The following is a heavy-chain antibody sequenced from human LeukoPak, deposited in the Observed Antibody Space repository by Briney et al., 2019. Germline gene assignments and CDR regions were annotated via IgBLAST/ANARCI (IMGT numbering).Heavy chain of an antibody. D-gene: IGHD3-22*01. V-gene: IGHV3-15*01. CDR3: TTTYYYDSSGYYPPDY. J-gene: IGHJ4*02. CDR1: GFTFSNAW. Sequence: PGGSLRLSCAASGFTFSNAWMSWARQAPGKGLEWVGRIKSKTDGGTTDYAAPVKGRFTISRDDSKNTLYLQMNSLKTEDTAVYYCTTTYYYDSSGYYPPDYWGQGTLVTVSS. CDR2: IKSKTDGGTT.